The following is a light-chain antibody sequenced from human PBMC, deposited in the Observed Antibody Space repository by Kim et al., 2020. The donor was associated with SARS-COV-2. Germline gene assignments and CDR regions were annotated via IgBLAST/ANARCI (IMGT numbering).Light chain of an antibody. CDR3: HSRASIGNHRV. J-gene: IGLJ3*02. CDR1: TIRRYS. V-gene: IGLV3-19*01. Sequence: SSELTRDPAVSVTLGQTVTITCQGDTIRRYSASWSQQKPGQPPVLVIYNSKNRPSGISDRSSGSTSGNTASLNITGAQAEDEADYYCHSRASIGNHRVFG. CDR2: NSK.